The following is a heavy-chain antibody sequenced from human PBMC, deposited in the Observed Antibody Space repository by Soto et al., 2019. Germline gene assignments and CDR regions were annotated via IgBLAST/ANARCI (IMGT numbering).Heavy chain of an antibody. CDR1: GGSISSGGYY. V-gene: IGHV4-31*03. CDR2: IYYSGGT. D-gene: IGHD3-10*01. CDR3: ASDSFGELFHY. J-gene: IGHJ4*02. Sequence: PSETLSLTCTVSGGSISSGGYYWSWIRQHPGKGLEWIGYIYYSGGTYYNPSLKSRVTISVDTSKNQFSLKLSSVTAADTAVYYCASDSFGELFHYWGQGTLVTVSS.